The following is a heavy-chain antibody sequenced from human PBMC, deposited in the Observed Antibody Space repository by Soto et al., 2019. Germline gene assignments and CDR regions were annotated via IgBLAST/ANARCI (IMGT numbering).Heavy chain of an antibody. Sequence: GESLKMSCKGSGYSFTRYWTAWVRQMPGKGLECMGIIYPGDSDTRYSPSFEGQVTISADKSINTAYLQWSSLKASDSAMYYCARPFDTSGWYDHWGQGTLVTVSS. CDR3: ARPFDTSGWYDH. CDR1: GYSFTRYW. V-gene: IGHV5-51*01. D-gene: IGHD6-19*01. CDR2: IYPGDSDT. J-gene: IGHJ5*02.